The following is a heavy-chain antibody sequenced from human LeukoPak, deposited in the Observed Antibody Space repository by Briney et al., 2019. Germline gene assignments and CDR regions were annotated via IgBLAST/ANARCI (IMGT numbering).Heavy chain of an antibody. CDR3: AKDPYDSSGYYYVGTNY. V-gene: IGHV3-23*01. Sequence: PSETLSLTCAVYGGSFSGYYWSWVRQAPGKGLEWVSAISGSGGSTYYADSVKGRFTISRDNSKNTLYLQMNSLRAEDTAVYYCAKDPYDSSGYYYVGTNYWGQGTLVAVSS. D-gene: IGHD3-22*01. J-gene: IGHJ4*02. CDR2: ISGSGGST. CDR1: GGSFSGYY.